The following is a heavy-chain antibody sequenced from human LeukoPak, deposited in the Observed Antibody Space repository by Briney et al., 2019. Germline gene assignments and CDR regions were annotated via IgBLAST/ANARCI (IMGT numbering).Heavy chain of an antibody. CDR3: ASFPRLQYYFDY. V-gene: IGHV3-23*01. CDR2: ISGSGGST. J-gene: IGHJ4*02. Sequence: GGSLRLSCAASGFTFSSYAMSWVRQAPGKGLEWVSAISGSGGSTYYADSVKGRFTISRDNSKNTLYLQMNSLRAEDTAVYYCASFPRLQYYFDYWGQGTLVTVSS. D-gene: IGHD6-25*01. CDR1: GFTFSSYA.